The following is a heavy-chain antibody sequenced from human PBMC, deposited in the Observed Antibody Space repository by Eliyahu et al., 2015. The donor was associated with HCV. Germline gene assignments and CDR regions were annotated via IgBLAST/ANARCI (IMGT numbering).Heavy chain of an antibody. Sequence: SWIRQLPGRGLEWIGYMYDSGNTYYNPSLQDRVTISPDTSQNQFSLKLSSVTAADTAVYYCAKIGYCSTTCPPGGGFDIWSQGAMVTVSS. V-gene: IGHV4-31*02. CDR3: AKIGYCSTTCPPGGGFDI. D-gene: IGHD2-2*01. CDR2: MYDSGNT. J-gene: IGHJ3*02.